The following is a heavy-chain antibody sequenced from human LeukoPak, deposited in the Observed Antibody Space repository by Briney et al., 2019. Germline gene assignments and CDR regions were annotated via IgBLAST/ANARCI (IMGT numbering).Heavy chain of an antibody. D-gene: IGHD3-22*01. CDR1: GYTFTGYY. V-gene: IGHV1-2*06. Sequence: ASVKVSCKASGYTFTGYYMHWVRQAPGQGLEWMGRINPNSGGTNYAQKFQGRVTMTRDTSISTAYMELSRLRSDDTAVYYCARDYYDSSGYYFFDPWGQGTLVTVSS. CDR3: ARDYYDSSGYYFFDP. CDR2: INPNSGGT. J-gene: IGHJ5*02.